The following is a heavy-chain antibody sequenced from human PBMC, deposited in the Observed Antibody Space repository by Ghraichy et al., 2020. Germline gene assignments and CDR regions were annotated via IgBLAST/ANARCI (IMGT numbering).Heavy chain of an antibody. CDR3: AGGGDFAY. CDR2: ISSYNGDT. CDR1: GYTFTDYG. V-gene: IGHV1-18*01. J-gene: IGHJ4*02. Sequence: ASVKVSCKTSGYTFTDYGISWVRQAPGQGLEWLGWISSYNGDTKYARKLQGRVTMTTDTSTSTAYMELRNLRSDDTAVYYCAGGGDFAYWGQGTLVTVSS. D-gene: IGHD2-21*01.